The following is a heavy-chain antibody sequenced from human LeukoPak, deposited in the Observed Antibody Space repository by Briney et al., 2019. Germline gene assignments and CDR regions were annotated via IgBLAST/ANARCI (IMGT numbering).Heavy chain of an antibody. CDR2: IYYSGST. D-gene: IGHD1-26*01. CDR3: ARHGDHSGSYGY. Sequence: SSETLSLTCTVSGGSISSSSYYWGWIRQPPGKGLEWIGSIYYSGSTYYNPSLKSRVTISVDTSKNQFSLKLSSVTAADTAVYYCARHGDHSGSYGYWGQGTLVTVSS. J-gene: IGHJ4*02. V-gene: IGHV4-39*01. CDR1: GGSISSSSYY.